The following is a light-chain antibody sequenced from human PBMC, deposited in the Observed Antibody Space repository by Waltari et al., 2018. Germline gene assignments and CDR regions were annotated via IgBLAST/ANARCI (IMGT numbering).Light chain of an antibody. CDR2: QVS. J-gene: IGKJ1*01. CDR3: MQGTHWPRT. V-gene: IGKV2-30*02. Sequence: DVVMTQSPLSLPVTLGQPASISCWSSQRLVHSDGNTYLIWFQQRPGQSTSRLIYQVSIRDSGVPDRFSGSGSVTDFTLKISRVEAEDVGVYYCMQGTHWPRTFGQGTKVEIK. CDR1: QRLVHSDGNTY.